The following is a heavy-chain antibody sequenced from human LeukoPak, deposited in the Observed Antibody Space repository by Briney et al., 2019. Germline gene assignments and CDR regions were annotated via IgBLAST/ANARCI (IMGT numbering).Heavy chain of an antibody. J-gene: IGHJ4*02. D-gene: IGHD5-24*01. V-gene: IGHV5-51*01. CDR2: IYPGVSDT. CDR1: GYSFTSYW. CDR3: ARGRDGYNLEPELDY. Sequence: GESLKISCKGSGYSFTSYWIGWVRQMPGKGLEWMGIIYPGVSDTRYSPSFEGQVTISADKSISTAYLQWSSLKASDTAMYYYARGRDGYNLEPELDYWCQGTRVTVSS.